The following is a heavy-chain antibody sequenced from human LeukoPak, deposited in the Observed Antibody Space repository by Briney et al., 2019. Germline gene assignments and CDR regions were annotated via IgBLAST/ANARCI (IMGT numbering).Heavy chain of an antibody. CDR1: GGSISSGSYY. Sequence: SETLSLTCTVSGGSISSGSYYWSWIRQPAGKGLEWIGRIYTSGSTYYNPSLKSRVTISVDTSKNQFSLKLSSVTAADTAVYYCARERAIPDAFDIWGQGTMVTVSS. D-gene: IGHD2-2*02. CDR2: IYTSGST. V-gene: IGHV4-61*02. CDR3: ARERAIPDAFDI. J-gene: IGHJ3*02.